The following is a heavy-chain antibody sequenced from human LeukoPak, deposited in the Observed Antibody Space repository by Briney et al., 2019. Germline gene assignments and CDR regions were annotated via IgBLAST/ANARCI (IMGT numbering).Heavy chain of an antibody. D-gene: IGHD6-19*01. CDR2: ISGSGGST. CDR3: AKYSSGWYESWFDP. J-gene: IGHJ5*02. CDR1: GFTFSSYA. V-gene: IGHV3-23*01. Sequence: PGGSLRLSCAASGFTFSSYAMSWVRQAAGKGLEWVSGISGSGGSTYYADSVKGRFTISRDNSKNTLYLQMNSLRAEDTAVYYCAKYSSGWYESWFDPWGQGTLVTVSS.